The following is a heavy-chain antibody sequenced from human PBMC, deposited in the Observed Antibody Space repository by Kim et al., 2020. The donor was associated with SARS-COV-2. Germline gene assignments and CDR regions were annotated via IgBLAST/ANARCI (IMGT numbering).Heavy chain of an antibody. CDR3: ARGPPFNYGGPRNWFDA. D-gene: IGHD4-17*01. J-gene: IGHJ5*02. V-gene: IGHV4-4*02. CDR1: GGSISSSNW. Sequence: SETLSLTCAVSGGSISSSNWWSWVRQPPGKGLEWIGEIYHSGSTNYNPSLKSRVTISVDKSKNQFSLKLSSVTAADTAGYYCARGPPFNYGGPRNWFDAWGQGTLVTVSS. CDR2: IYHSGST.